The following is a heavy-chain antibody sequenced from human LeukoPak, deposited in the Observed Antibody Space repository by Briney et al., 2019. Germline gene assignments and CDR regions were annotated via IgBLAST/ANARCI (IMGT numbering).Heavy chain of an antibody. D-gene: IGHD3-9*01. J-gene: IGHJ4*02. V-gene: IGHV1-69*04. CDR3: ARGDFEYYDILTGYQKPYYFDY. Sequence: SVKVSCKASGGTFSSYAISWVRQAPGQGLEWMGRIIPILGIANYAQKFQGRVTITADKSTSTAYMELSSLRSEDTAVYYCARGDFEYYDILTGYQKPYYFDYWGQGTLVTVSS. CDR2: IIPILGIA. CDR1: GGTFSSYA.